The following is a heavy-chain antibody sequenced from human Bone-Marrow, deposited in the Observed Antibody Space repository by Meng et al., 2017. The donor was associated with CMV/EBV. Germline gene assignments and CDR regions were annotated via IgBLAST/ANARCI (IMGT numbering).Heavy chain of an antibody. CDR1: GFIFRNYA. CDR3: AKAYSSSWYREYYDY. V-gene: IGHV3-23*01. J-gene: IGHJ4*02. CDR2: ITGSGGST. D-gene: IGHD6-13*01. Sequence: ESLKISCAASGFIFRNYAMSWVRQAPGKGLEWVSAITGSGGSTYYADSVKGRFTISRDNSKNTLYLQLSSLRAEDTAVYYCAKAYSSSWYREYYDYWGQGTLVTVSS.